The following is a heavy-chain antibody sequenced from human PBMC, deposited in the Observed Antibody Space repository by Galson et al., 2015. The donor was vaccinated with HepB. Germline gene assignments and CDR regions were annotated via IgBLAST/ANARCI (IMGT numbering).Heavy chain of an antibody. Sequence: SVKVSCKASGGTFSSHTISWVRQAPEQGLEWMGGIIPLFGSGNYAQKFQGRVTITADESKSTTYMELSSLRSEDTAVYYCARQYDTSGYYAYWGQGTLVTVSS. J-gene: IGHJ4*02. CDR1: GGTFSSHT. V-gene: IGHV1-69*13. D-gene: IGHD3-22*01. CDR3: ARQYDTSGYYAY. CDR2: IIPLFGSG.